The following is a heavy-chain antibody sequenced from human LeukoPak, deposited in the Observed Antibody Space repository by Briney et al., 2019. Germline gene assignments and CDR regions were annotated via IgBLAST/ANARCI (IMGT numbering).Heavy chain of an antibody. CDR1: GASISSSSYY. J-gene: IGHJ4*02. CDR3: ARRVGGIAAAGSIDY. CDR2: IYYGGST. D-gene: IGHD6-13*01. Sequence: SETLSLTCTVSGASISSSSYYWGWIRQPPGKGLEWIGSIYYGGSTYYNPSLKSRVTISVDTSKNQFSLKLSSVTAADTAVYYCARRVGGIAAAGSIDYRGQGTLVTVSS. V-gene: IGHV4-39*01.